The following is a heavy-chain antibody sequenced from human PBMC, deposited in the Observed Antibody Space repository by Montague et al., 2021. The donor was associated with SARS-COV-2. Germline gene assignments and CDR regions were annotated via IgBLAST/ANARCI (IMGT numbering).Heavy chain of an antibody. J-gene: IGHJ4*02. CDR3: ARSYGSGKIDS. CDR2: ISDRDDSI. V-gene: IGHV3-48*03. D-gene: IGHD3-10*01. Sequence: SLRLSCAASGFNFKNYEMNWVRQAPGKGLEWLSFISDRDDSIHYADSVRGRFTISREDAKNSLYLQMDNLRVEDTALYYCARSYGSGKIDSWGQGTLVTVPS. CDR1: GFNFKNYE.